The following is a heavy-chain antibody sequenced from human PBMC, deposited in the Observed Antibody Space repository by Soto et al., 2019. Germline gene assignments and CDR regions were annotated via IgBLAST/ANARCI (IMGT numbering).Heavy chain of an antibody. CDR3: ARRGSGSYYDY. Sequence: GGSLRLSCAASGFTVSSNYMSWVRQAPGKGLEWVSVIYNDGRTYYADSVKGRFTISRDNFKNTLYLQMNSLRAEDTAVYYCARRGSGSYYDYWGQGTLVTVSS. D-gene: IGHD1-26*01. CDR2: IYNDGRT. CDR1: GFTVSSNY. V-gene: IGHV3-66*04. J-gene: IGHJ4*02.